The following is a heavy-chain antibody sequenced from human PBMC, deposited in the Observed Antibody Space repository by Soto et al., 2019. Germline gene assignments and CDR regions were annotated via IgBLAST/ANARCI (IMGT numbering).Heavy chain of an antibody. J-gene: IGHJ4*02. CDR1: GFTFSKYA. Sequence: GGSLRLSCAASGFTFSKYAVSWARQTPGKGLEWVATISASGAYTFYADSVKGRFTISRDNSQNTLFLHMRSLRAGDTATYYCAKEVIAARPYYFDHWGQGTLVTVS. CDR3: AKEVIAARPYYFDH. D-gene: IGHD6-6*01. CDR2: ISASGAYT. V-gene: IGHV3-23*01.